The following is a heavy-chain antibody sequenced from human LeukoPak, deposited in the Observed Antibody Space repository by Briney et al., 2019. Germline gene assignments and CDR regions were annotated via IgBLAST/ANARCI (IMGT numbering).Heavy chain of an antibody. V-gene: IGHV5-51*01. CDR2: IYPGDSDT. J-gene: IGHJ4*02. CDR1: GYSFTSYW. CDR3: AGFAYHTDSFPGHY. D-gene: IGHD2-21*01. Sequence: GESLKISCKGSGYSFTSYWIGWVRQMPGKGLEWMGIIYPGDSDTRYSPSFQGQISISVDKSISTAYLQWSTLKASDTAMYYCAGFAYHTDSFPGHYWGQGTLVTVSS.